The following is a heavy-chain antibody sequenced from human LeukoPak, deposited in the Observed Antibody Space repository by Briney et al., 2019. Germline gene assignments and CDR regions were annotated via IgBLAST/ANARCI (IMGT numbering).Heavy chain of an antibody. CDR1: DDSITMYY. Sequence: SETLSLTCGVSDDSITMYYWSWIRQPPGKGLEWIGYIYYSGFTNYNPSLKSRVTISVDTSKNQFSLKLSSVIAADTAVYYCARGGYSYGPSDYYFDYWGQGTLVTVSS. CDR3: ARGGYSYGPSDYYFDY. CDR2: IYYSGFT. D-gene: IGHD5-18*01. V-gene: IGHV4-59*01. J-gene: IGHJ4*02.